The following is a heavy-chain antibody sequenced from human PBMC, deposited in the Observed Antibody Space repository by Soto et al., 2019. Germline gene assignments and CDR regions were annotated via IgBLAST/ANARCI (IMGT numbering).Heavy chain of an antibody. CDR2: ISSSSSTI. CDR3: AREQQLGYYFDY. Sequence: EVQLVESGGGLVQPGGSLRLSCAASGFTFSSYSMNWVRQAPGKGLEWVSHISSSSSTIYYADSVKGRFTISRDNAKNSLYLQMNSLRAEDTAVYYCAREQQLGYYFDYWGQGTLVTVSS. CDR1: GFTFSSYS. V-gene: IGHV3-48*01. J-gene: IGHJ4*02. D-gene: IGHD6-13*01.